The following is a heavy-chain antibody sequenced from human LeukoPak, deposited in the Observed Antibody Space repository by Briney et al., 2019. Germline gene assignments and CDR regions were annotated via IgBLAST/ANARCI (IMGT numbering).Heavy chain of an antibody. V-gene: IGHV1-8*03. Sequence: ASVKASCKASGYTFTSYDINWVRQSTGQGLEWMGWVNPNSGNTGYAQKFQGRVTITRNTSISTAYMELSSLRSEDTAVYYCARQTVVDTAMVTGPSDYYYYMDVWGKGTTVTVSS. J-gene: IGHJ6*03. D-gene: IGHD5-18*01. CDR3: ARQTVVDTAMVTGPSDYYYYMDV. CDR2: VNPNSGNT. CDR1: GYTFTSYD.